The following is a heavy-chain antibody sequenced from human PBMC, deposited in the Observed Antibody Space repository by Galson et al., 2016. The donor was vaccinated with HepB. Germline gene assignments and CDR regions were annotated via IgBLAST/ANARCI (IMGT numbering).Heavy chain of an antibody. J-gene: IGHJ3*02. Sequence: SLRLSCAASGFTFSSYAMSWVRQAPGKGLEWVSVISNSGGSTYYADSVKGRFTISRDNFKNTLYLQMNGLRAEDTAVYYCAKDIGYCSGGTYPNDAFDIWGQGTMVTVSS. D-gene: IGHD2-15*01. CDR2: ISNSGGST. V-gene: IGHV3-23*01. CDR1: GFTFSSYA. CDR3: AKDIGYCSGGTYPNDAFDI.